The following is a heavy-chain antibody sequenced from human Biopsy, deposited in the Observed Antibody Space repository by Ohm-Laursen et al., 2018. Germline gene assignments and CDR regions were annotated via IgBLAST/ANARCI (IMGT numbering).Heavy chain of an antibody. CDR2: INPNSGVT. J-gene: IGHJ5*02. D-gene: IGHD3-22*01. Sequence: ASVKVSCKSSGYTFTGYYMHWVRQAPGQGLEWMGWINPNSGVTNYAQRFQGRVTMTRDTSISTAYVDLSSLRSDDTAVYYCTRGGYYYDSLAYYYWFDPWGQGTLVTVSS. CDR1: GYTFTGYY. V-gene: IGHV1-2*02. CDR3: TRGGYYYDSLAYYYWFDP.